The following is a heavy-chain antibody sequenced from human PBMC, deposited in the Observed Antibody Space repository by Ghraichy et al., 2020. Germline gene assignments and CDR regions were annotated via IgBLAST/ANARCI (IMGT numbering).Heavy chain of an antibody. CDR3: ASAHLVDIVGGDAFDI. CDR1: GYTFTSYG. D-gene: IGHD5-12*01. V-gene: IGHV1-18*04. CDR2: ISAYNGNT. Sequence: ASVKVSCKASGYTFTSYGISWVRQAPGQGLEWMGWISAYNGNTNYAQKLQGRVTMTTDTSTSTACMELRSLRSDDTAVYYCASAHLVDIVGGDAFDIWGQGTMVTVSS. J-gene: IGHJ3*02.